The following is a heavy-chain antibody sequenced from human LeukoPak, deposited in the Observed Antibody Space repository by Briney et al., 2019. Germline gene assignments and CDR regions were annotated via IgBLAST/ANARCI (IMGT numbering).Heavy chain of an antibody. CDR2: TFSSGAT. Sequence: SETLSLTCIVSGGSMSGYYWSWIRQSPGKGLEWIGYTFSSGATTYNPSLKSRVTISVDTSGSQFSLNLSSVTAADTAVYFCARRSRSGYFLDSWGQGTLVTVSP. D-gene: IGHD5-12*01. J-gene: IGHJ4*02. CDR3: ARRSRSGYFLDS. CDR1: GGSMSGYY. V-gene: IGHV4-4*09.